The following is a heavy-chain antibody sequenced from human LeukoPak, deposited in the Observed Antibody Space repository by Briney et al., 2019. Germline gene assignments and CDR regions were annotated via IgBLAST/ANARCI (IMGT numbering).Heavy chain of an antibody. CDR2: ITWDGGTT. CDR1: GFTFDDYT. J-gene: IGHJ6*03. V-gene: IGHV3-43*01. CDR3: ARDRTAEAGNDYYMGV. Sequence: GGSLRLSCAASGFTFDDYTMHWVRQPPGKGLEWISLITWDGGTTYYADSVRGRFTISRDNSKNSLFLRMNSLRPEDTALYYCARDRTAEAGNDYYMGVWGNGSTVIVSS. D-gene: IGHD6-13*01.